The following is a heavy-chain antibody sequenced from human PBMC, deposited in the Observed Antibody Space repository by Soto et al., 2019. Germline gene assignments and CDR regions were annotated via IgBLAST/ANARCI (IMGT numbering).Heavy chain of an antibody. V-gene: IGHV3-30-3*01. D-gene: IGHD5-12*01. CDR3: ARDRIGGYSGYLFDY. J-gene: IGHJ4*02. CDR2: ISYDGSNK. CDR1: GFTFSSYA. Sequence: PGGSLRLSCAASGFTFSSYAMHWVRQAPGKGLEWVAVISYDGSNKYYVDSVKGRFTISRDNSKNTLYLQMNSLRAEDTAVYYCARDRIGGYSGYLFDYWGQGTLVTVSS.